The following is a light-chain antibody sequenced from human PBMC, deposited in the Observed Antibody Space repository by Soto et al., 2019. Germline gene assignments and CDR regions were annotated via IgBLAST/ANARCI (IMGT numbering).Light chain of an antibody. Sequence: IAFTQSPATRSLSPGERATRSCRGSQNIDNSFLAWYKQKHGQAPRFLIYVASTRATGIQDRFSAGGSGKDFTISIRSLDNEDFEVYYCKQYGTSQWKFGKGTKVDIK. J-gene: IGKJ1*01. CDR3: KQYGTSQWK. V-gene: IGKV3-20*01. CDR2: VAS. CDR1: QNIDNSF.